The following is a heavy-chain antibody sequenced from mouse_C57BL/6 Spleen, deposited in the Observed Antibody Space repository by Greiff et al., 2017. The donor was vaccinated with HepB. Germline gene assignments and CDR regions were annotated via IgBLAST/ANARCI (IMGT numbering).Heavy chain of an antibody. J-gene: IGHJ3*01. CDR2: IDPSDSET. D-gene: IGHD1-1*01. Sequence: VQLQQPGAELVRPGSSVKLSCKASGYTFASYWMHWVKQRPIQGLEWIGNIDPSDSETHYNQKFKDKATLTVDKSSSTAYMQLSSLTSEDSAVYYCAREGTYYYGSRFAYWGQGTLVTVSA. V-gene: IGHV1-52*01. CDR3: AREGTYYYGSRFAY. CDR1: GYTFASYW.